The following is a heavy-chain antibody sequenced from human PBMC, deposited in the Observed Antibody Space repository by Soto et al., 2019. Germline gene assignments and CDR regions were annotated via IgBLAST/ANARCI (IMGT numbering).Heavy chain of an antibody. D-gene: IGHD2-15*01. CDR3: ARGDMPGPYYYYMDV. V-gene: IGHV4-4*02. Sequence: SETLSLTCAVSSGSISSSNWWSWVRQPPGKGLEWIGEVYHSGSTNYNPSLKSRVTISVDKSKNQFSLKLSSVTAADTAVYYCARGDMPGPYYYYMDVWGKGTTVTVSS. CDR2: VYHSGST. J-gene: IGHJ6*03. CDR1: SGSISSSNW.